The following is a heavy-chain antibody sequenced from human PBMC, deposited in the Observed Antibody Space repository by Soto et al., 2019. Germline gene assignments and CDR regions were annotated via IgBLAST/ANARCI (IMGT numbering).Heavy chain of an antibody. V-gene: IGHV1-2*04. CDR1: GYTFTGYY. CDR3: AREGYDSSGYSTYYFDY. J-gene: IGHJ4*02. Sequence: ASVKVSCKASGYTFTGYYMHWVRQAPGQGLEWMGWINPNSGGTNYAQKFQGWVTMTRDTSISTAYMELSRLRSDDTAVYYCAREGYDSSGYSTYYFDYWGQGTLVTVSS. CDR2: INPNSGGT. D-gene: IGHD3-22*01.